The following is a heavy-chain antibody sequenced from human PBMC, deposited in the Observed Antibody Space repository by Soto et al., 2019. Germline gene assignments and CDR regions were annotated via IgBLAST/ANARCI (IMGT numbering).Heavy chain of an antibody. J-gene: IGHJ4*02. CDR2: ISAHNGNT. Sequence: QVHLVQSGAEVKKPGASVKVSCKGSGYTFTSYGITWERQAPGQGLEWMGWISAHNGNTDYAQRLQGRVTVTRDTSTSTAYMELRSLRSDHTAVYYCARGRYGDYWGQGALVTVSS. D-gene: IGHD1-1*01. CDR1: GYTFTSYG. CDR3: ARGRYGDY. V-gene: IGHV1-18*01.